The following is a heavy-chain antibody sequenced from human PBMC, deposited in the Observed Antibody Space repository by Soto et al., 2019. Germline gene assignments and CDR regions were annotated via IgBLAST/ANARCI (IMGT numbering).Heavy chain of an antibody. Sequence: QITLKESGPTLVKPTQTLTLTCTLSGFSLTPSGVCVGWIRQPPGKALEWLALVYWEDDKRYSPSLNSRLIITKDTSHKQVVLKMTNMDPVDTATYYCARSRDGHLYYFDLWGQGTLVTVSS. CDR1: GFSLTPSGVC. J-gene: IGHJ4*02. CDR2: VYWEDDK. CDR3: ARSRDGHLYYFDL. V-gene: IGHV2-5*02. D-gene: IGHD3-10*01.